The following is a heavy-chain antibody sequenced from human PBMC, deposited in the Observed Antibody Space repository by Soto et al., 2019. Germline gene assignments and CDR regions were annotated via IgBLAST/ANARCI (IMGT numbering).Heavy chain of an antibody. D-gene: IGHD6-13*01. CDR2: ISSSSSTI. V-gene: IGHV3-48*01. Sequence: GESLKISCAASGFTFSSYSMNWVRQAPGKGLEWVSYISSSSSTIYYADSVKGRFTISRDNAKNSLYLQMNSLRAEDTAVYYCARDAGAAAGTVYFDYWGQGTLVTVSS. CDR3: ARDAGAAAGTVYFDY. CDR1: GFTFSSYS. J-gene: IGHJ4*02.